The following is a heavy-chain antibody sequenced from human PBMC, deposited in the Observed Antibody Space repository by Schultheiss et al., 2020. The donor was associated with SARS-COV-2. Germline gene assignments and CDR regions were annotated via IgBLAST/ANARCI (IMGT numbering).Heavy chain of an antibody. CDR2: ISSDGDTT. J-gene: IGHJ4*02. CDR3: VRDSDIAIRLPGY. Sequence: GGSLRLSCAASGFTFSSYAMHWVRQAPGKGLEYVSVISSDGDTTYYADSVKGRFTISRDNAENSLYLQMNSLRAEDTAVYYCVRDSDIAIRLPGYWGQGTLVTVSS. CDR1: GFTFSSYA. D-gene: IGHD2-15*01. V-gene: IGHV3-64*04.